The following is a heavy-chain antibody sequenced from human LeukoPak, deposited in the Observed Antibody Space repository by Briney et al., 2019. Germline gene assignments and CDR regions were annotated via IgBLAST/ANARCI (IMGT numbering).Heavy chain of an antibody. J-gene: IGHJ4*02. CDR1: GYTLTGYY. CDR3: ARDRVGSGWPRPYYFEV. CDR2: INPNTGAT. V-gene: IGHV1-2*02. D-gene: IGHD6-19*01. Sequence: GASVKVSCKASGYTLTGYYLHWVRHAPGQGLEWMVWINPNTGATHSAQKFQGRITMTRDSSISTAYMDLSRLRSDDTAVYYCARDRVGSGWPRPYYFEVWGQGTLVTVSS.